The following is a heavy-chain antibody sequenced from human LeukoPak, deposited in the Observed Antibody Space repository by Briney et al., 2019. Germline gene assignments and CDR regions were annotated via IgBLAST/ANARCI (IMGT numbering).Heavy chain of an antibody. CDR2: ISSSSNYI. J-gene: IGHJ4*02. Sequence: GGSLRLSCAASGFTFTSYTMNWVRQAPGKGLEWVSSISSSSNYIYYADSVKGRFTISRDNAKNSLYLQMNSLRAEDTAVYYCARDAPFAYWGQGTLVTVSS. CDR1: GFTFTSYT. CDR3: ARDAPFAY. V-gene: IGHV3-21*01.